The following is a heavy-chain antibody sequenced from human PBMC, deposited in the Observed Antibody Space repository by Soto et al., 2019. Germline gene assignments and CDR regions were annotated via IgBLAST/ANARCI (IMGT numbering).Heavy chain of an antibody. CDR2: ISYDGSNT. CDR3: GASYYYDSGGHYAAVRPLDY. D-gene: IGHD3-22*01. V-gene: IGHV3-30*03. Sequence: GGSLRLSCAASGFTFTSHGMHWVRQAPGKGLEWVAVISYDGSNTYYVDSMKGRFTISRDNSKNTLYLQMNSLRDEDTAVYHCGASYYYDSGGHYAAVRPLDYWGQGTLVTVSS. J-gene: IGHJ4*02. CDR1: GFTFTSHG.